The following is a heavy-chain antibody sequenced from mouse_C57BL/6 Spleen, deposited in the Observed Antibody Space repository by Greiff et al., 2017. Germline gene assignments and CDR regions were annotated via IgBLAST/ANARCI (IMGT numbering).Heavy chain of an antibody. CDR3: ARYDGSSRYYYAMDY. CDR2: LRNKANGYTT. Sequence: DVQLVESGGGLVQPGGSLRLSCAASGFTFPDYYMSWVRQPPGKAIEWLGFLRNKANGYTTEYSASVKGQFTISKDNSQSLLYLQLNALRAEDSATYYGARYDGSSRYYYAMDYWGQGTTVTVSS. D-gene: IGHD1-1*01. J-gene: IGHJ4*01. V-gene: IGHV7-3*01. CDR1: GFTFPDYY.